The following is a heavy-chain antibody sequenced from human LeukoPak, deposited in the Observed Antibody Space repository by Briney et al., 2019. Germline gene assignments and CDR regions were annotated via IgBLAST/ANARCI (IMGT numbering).Heavy chain of an antibody. Sequence: GRSLRLSCAASGFTFSSYGMHWVRQAPGKGLEGVAVISYDGSNKYYADSVKGRFTISRDNSNNTLYLQMNSLRAEDTAVYYCAKDLSVIIGYYYYGMDVWGQGTTVTVSS. D-gene: IGHD3-3*01. J-gene: IGHJ6*02. CDR3: AKDLSVIIGYYYYGMDV. CDR1: GFTFSSYG. V-gene: IGHV3-30*18. CDR2: ISYDGSNK.